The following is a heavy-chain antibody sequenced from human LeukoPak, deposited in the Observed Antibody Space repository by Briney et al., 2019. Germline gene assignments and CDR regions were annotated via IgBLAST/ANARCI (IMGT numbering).Heavy chain of an antibody. D-gene: IGHD3-22*01. CDR1: GFTFSSYA. Sequence: GGSLRLSCAASGFTFSSYAMSWVRQAPGKGLEWVSAISGSGGSTYYADSEKGRFTVSRDNSKNTLYLQMNSLRAEDTAVYYCAKDLHYDSSGYPYYYYYGMDVWGQGTTVTVSS. CDR3: AKDLHYDSSGYPYYYYYGMDV. J-gene: IGHJ6*02. V-gene: IGHV3-23*01. CDR2: ISGSGGST.